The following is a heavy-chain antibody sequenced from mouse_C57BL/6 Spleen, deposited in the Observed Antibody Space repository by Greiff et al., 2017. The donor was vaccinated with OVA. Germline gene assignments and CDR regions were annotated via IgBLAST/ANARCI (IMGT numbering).Heavy chain of an antibody. J-gene: IGHJ1*03. D-gene: IGHD1-1*01. CDR1: GYAFSSYW. V-gene: IGHV1-80*01. Sequence: VKLQESGAELVKPGASVKISCKASGYAFSSYWMNWVKQRPGKGLEWIGQIYPGDGDTNYNGKFKGKATLTADKSSSTAYMQLSSLTSEDSAVYFCARSHYGSSYDWYFDVWGTGTTVTVSP. CDR3: ARSHYGSSYDWYFDV. CDR2: IYPGDGDT.